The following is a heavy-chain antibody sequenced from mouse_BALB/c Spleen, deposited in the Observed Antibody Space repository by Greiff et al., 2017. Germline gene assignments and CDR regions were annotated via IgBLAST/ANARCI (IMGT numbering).Heavy chain of an antibody. Sequence: VQLVESGPGLVAPSQSLSITCTVSGFSLSRYSVHWVRQPPGKGLEWLGMIWGGGSTDYNSALKSRLSISKDNSKSQVFLKMNSLQTDDTAMYYCARNMITTVVAPYAMDYWGQGTSVTVSS. CDR3: ARNMITTVVAPYAMDY. CDR1: GFSLSRYS. V-gene: IGHV2-6-4*01. J-gene: IGHJ4*01. CDR2: IWGGGST. D-gene: IGHD1-1*01.